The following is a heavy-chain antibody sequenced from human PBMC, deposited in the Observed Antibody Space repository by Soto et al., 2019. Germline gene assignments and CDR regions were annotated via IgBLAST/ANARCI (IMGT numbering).Heavy chain of an antibody. Sequence: SLRLSCAASGFTFSSYGMHWVRQAPGKGLEWVAVISYDGSNKYYADSVKGRFTISRDNSKNTLYLQMNSLRAEDTAVYYRASGVRIVVVVAATSFDYWGQGT. CDR1: GFTFSSYG. J-gene: IGHJ4*02. CDR3: ASGVRIVVVVAATSFDY. V-gene: IGHV3-30*03. D-gene: IGHD2-15*01. CDR2: ISYDGSNK.